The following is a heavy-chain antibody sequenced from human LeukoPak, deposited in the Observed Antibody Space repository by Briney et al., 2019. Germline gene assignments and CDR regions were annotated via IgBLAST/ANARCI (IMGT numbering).Heavy chain of an antibody. J-gene: IGHJ4*02. CDR3: ARTRTLLDDSSGYYDPFDY. D-gene: IGHD3-22*01. Sequence: GGSLRLSCAASGFTFSSYGMHWVRRAPGKGLEWVAVISYDGSNKYYADSVKGRFTISRDNSKNTLYLQMNSLRAEDTAVYYCARTRTLLDDSSGYYDPFDYWGQGTLVTVSS. CDR2: ISYDGSNK. CDR1: GFTFSSYG. V-gene: IGHV3-30*03.